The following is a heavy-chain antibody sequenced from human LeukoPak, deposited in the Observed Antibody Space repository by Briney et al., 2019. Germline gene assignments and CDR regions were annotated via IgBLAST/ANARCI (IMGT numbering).Heavy chain of an antibody. CDR2: IYYGENT. CDR3: ARRDDSSGYHKIFDY. V-gene: IGHV4-39*01. J-gene: IGHJ4*02. CDR1: GGSISSGPDY. D-gene: IGHD3-22*01. Sequence: SETLSLTCTVSGGSISSGPDYWGWIRQPAGKGPEWIGNIYYGENTYYNPSLKSRVTISIDTSKNQFYLKLSSLTAADTAVYYCARRDDSSGYHKIFDYWGPGTLVTVSS.